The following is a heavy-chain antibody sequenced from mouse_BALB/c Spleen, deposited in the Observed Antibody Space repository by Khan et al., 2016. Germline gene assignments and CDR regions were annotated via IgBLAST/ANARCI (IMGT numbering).Heavy chain of an antibody. CDR1: GFNIKDTY. CDR2: IDPANGNT. CDR3: ARGGYDYGDAMDY. V-gene: IGHV14-3*02. Sequence: VQLKQSGAELVKPGASVKLSCTASGFNIKDTYMHWVKQRPEQGLEWIGRIDPANGNTKYDPKFQGKATITADTSSNTAYLQLSSLTSEDTAVYYCARGGYDYGDAMDYWGQGTSVTVSS. D-gene: IGHD2-4*01. J-gene: IGHJ4*01.